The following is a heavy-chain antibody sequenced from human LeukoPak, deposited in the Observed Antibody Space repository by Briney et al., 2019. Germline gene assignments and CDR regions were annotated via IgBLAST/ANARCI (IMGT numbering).Heavy chain of an antibody. V-gene: IGHV3-23*01. CDR1: GFTFSNYA. J-gene: IGHJ4*02. CDR2: ISGNGGRT. D-gene: IGHD2-2*01. CDR3: ARGPVVPSATYFFDY. Sequence: PGGALRLSCAASGFTFSNYAMTWVRQAPGKGREGVADISGNGGRTYSADSVKGGFTISRENSKNTLYLQMNSLTAEDTAVYYCARGPVVPSATYFFDYWGQGTLVAVSS.